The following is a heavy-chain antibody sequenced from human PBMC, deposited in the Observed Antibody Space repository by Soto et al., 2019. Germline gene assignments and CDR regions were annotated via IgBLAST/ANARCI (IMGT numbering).Heavy chain of an antibody. J-gene: IGHJ4*02. CDR2: ISYDGSNK. D-gene: IGHD1-26*01. V-gene: IGHV3-30-3*01. CDR1: GFTFSSYA. CDR3: ARDPVYSGSYAYSDY. Sequence: QVQLVESGGGVVQPGRSLRLSCAASGFTFSSYAMHWVRQAPGKGLEWVAVISYDGSNKYYADSVKGRFTISRDNSKNTLYLQMNSLRAEDTAVYYCARDPVYSGSYAYSDYWGQGTLVTVSS.